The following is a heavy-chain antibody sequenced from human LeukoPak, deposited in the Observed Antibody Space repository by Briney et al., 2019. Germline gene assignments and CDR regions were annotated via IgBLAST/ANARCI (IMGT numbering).Heavy chain of an antibody. CDR1: GFTFSSFW. Sequence: GGSLRLSCAASGFTFSSFWMTWVRQAPGKGLEWVANIKLDGSEKYYVDSVKGRFTVSRDNAKNSLYLQMNSLRAEDTAVNYCARISSISYYFDYWGLGTLVTVSS. CDR2: IKLDGSEK. J-gene: IGHJ4*02. CDR3: ARISSISYYFDY. V-gene: IGHV3-7*01.